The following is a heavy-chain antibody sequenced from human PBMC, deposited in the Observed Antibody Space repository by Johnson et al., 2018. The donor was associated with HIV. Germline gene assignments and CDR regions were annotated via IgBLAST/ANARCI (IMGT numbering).Heavy chain of an antibody. Sequence: VQLVESGGGVVQPGGSLRLSCAASGFTFSSYGMHWVRQAPGKGLEWVANIKEDGSEKYYVDSVEGRFTISRDNSKNTLYLQMNSLRAEDTAVYYCARENQDAFDIWGQGTMVTVSS. CDR3: ARENQDAFDI. V-gene: IGHV3-7*03. CDR1: GFTFSSYG. CDR2: IKEDGSEK. J-gene: IGHJ3*02.